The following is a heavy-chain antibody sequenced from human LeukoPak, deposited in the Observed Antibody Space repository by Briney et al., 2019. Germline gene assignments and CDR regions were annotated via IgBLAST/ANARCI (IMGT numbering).Heavy chain of an antibody. CDR3: ARTMTTVVTRRIDCGY. CDR2: IIPILGIT. V-gene: IGHV1-69*04. D-gene: IGHD4-23*01. J-gene: IGHJ4*02. CDR1: GCTFSSYA. Sequence: ASVKLSCKASGCTFSSYAISWVRQAPGQGLEWMGRIIPILGITNYAQKFQGRVTITADKSTSTTYMELSRLTSEDTAVYYCARTMTTVVTRRIDCGYWGQGTLVTVSS.